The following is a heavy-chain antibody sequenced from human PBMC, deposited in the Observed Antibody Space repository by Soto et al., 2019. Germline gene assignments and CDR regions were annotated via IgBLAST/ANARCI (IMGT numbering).Heavy chain of an antibody. Sequence: QITLKESGPTLVKPTQTLTLTCIFSGVSLSTSGVGVGWIRQPPGKALEWLALIFWDDDKRYSPSLKSTLTITQDSSKNQAVLTMTNMDPADTATYYCAHRGGNSLTFDYWGQGTLVTVSS. CDR1: GVSLSTSGVG. CDR3: AHRGGNSLTFDY. CDR2: IFWDDDK. V-gene: IGHV2-5*02. D-gene: IGHD6-13*01. J-gene: IGHJ4*02.